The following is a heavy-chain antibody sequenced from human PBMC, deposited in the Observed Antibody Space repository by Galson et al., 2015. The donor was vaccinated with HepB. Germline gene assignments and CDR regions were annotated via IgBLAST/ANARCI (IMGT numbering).Heavy chain of an antibody. Sequence: SLRLSCAASGFTFSSYAMHWVRQAPGKGLEYVSAISNNGGSTYYANSVKGRFTISRDNSKNTLYLQMGSLRAEDMAVYYCASTYGSGSYPFDYWGQGTLVTVSS. V-gene: IGHV3-64*01. CDR3: ASTYGSGSYPFDY. J-gene: IGHJ4*02. CDR2: ISNNGGST. D-gene: IGHD3-10*01. CDR1: GFTFSSYA.